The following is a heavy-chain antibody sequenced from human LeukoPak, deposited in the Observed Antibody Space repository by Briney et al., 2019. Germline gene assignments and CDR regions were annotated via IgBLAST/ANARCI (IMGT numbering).Heavy chain of an antibody. CDR3: ARVGRGGGAFYYYYMDV. V-gene: IGHV3-66*01. CDR2: IYSGGST. Sequence: GGSLRLSCAASGFTVSSNYMSWVRQAPGKGLEWVPVIYSGGSTYYADSVKGRFTISRDNSKNTLYLQMNSLRAEDTAVYYCARVGRGGGAFYYYYMDVWGKGTTVTISS. D-gene: IGHD2-15*01. CDR1: GFTVSSNY. J-gene: IGHJ6*03.